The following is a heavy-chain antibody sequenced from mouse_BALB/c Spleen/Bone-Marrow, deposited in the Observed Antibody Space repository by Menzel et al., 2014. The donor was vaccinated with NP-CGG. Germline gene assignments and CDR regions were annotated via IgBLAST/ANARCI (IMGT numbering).Heavy chain of an antibody. V-gene: IGHV5-6-3*01. Sequence: EVHLVESGGGLVQPGGSLKLSCAASGFTFSNYGMSWVRQTPDKRLELVATINSDGGSTYYPDSVKGRFTIYRDTAKNTLYLQMSSLKSEGTAMYYCVRGNYGNYVDYFDFWGQGTTLSVSS. CDR2: INSDGGST. CDR1: GFTFSNYG. CDR3: VRGNYGNYVDYFDF. J-gene: IGHJ2*01. D-gene: IGHD2-1*01.